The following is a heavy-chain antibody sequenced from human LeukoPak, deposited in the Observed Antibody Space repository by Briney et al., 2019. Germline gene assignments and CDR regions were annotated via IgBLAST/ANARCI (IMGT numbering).Heavy chain of an antibody. V-gene: IGHV5-51*01. CDR3: AKTYSSSQTPRVDLNAFDI. Sequence: GESLKISCKGSGYSFTSYWIGWVRQMPGKGLEWMGIIYPGDSDTRYSPSFQGQVTISADKSISPAYLQWSSLKASDTAMYYCAKTYSSSQTPRVDLNAFDIWGQGTMVTVSS. CDR1: GYSFTSYW. J-gene: IGHJ3*02. CDR2: IYPGDSDT. D-gene: IGHD6-6*01.